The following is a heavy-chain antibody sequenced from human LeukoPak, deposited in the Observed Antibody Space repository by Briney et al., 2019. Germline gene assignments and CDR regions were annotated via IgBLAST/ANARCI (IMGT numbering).Heavy chain of an antibody. CDR1: GFTFSDYA. CDR2: ISYDGRNK. V-gene: IGHV3-30-3*02. Sequence: GGSLRLSCAASGFTFSDYAMHWVRQAPGKGLEWVGVISYDGRNKNYADSVKGRFTISRDNSKNTLHLQVNSLRAEDTAVYYCAKDASPFGELRFFDYWGQGTLVTVSS. CDR3: AKDASPFGELRFFDY. D-gene: IGHD3-10*01. J-gene: IGHJ4*02.